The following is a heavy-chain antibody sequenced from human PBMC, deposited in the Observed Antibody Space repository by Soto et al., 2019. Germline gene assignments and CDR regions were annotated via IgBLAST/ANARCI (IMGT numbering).Heavy chain of an antibody. CDR3: ARARGSGSYNGHWFDP. V-gene: IGHV1-69*02. CDR2: IIPILGIA. D-gene: IGHD3-10*01. J-gene: IGHJ5*02. CDR1: GGTFSSYT. Sequence: GASVKVSCKASGGTFSSYTISWVRQAPGQGLEWMGRIIPILGIANYAQKFQGRVTITADKSTSTAYMELSSLRSEDTAVYYCARARGSGSYNGHWFDPWGQGTLVTVSS.